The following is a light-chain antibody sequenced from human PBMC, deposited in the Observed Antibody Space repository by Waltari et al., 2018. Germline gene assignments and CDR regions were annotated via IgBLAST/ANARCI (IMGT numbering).Light chain of an antibody. Sequence: QSVLTQPPSASGTPGQRVTIPCSGSGSNIGSNSVTWFQQVPGTAPKLLIYSNNQWPSGVPDRFSGSKSGTSASLAISGLQSEDEADYYCAAWDDSLNGYVFGTGTKVTVL. J-gene: IGLJ1*01. CDR2: SNN. CDR3: AAWDDSLNGYV. CDR1: GSNIGSNS. V-gene: IGLV1-44*01.